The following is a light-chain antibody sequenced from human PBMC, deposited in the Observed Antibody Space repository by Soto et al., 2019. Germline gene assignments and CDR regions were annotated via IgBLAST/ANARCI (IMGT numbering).Light chain of an antibody. J-gene: IGLJ2*01. CDR1: NSDVGSSIY. CDR3: SSFTTSGTLV. V-gene: IGLV2-14*01. CDR2: EVS. Sequence: QSALTQPASVSGSPGQSITISCTGTNSDVGSSIYVSWYQQHPGKAPKLVIFEVSNRPSGISDRFSGSKSGITASLTIAGLQAEDEADYYCSSFTTSGTLVFGGGTKLTVL.